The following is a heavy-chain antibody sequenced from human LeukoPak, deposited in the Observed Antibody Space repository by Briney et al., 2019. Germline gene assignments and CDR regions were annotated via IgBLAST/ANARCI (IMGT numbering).Heavy chain of an antibody. D-gene: IGHD6-6*01. CDR1: GFTFDDYA. CDR3: AEENSYSSSPFDY. Sequence: QPGRSLRLSCAASGFTFDDYAMHWVRQAPGKGLEWVSGISWNSGSIGYADSVKGRFTISRDNAKNSLYLQMNSLRAEDTALYYCAEENSYSSSPFDYWGQGTLVTVSS. V-gene: IGHV3-9*01. J-gene: IGHJ4*02. CDR2: ISWNSGSI.